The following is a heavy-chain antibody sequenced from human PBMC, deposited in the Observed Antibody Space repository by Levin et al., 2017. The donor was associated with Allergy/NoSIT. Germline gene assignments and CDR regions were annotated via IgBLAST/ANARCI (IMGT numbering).Heavy chain of an antibody. CDR1: GFNFRDFW. CDR2: IKADGSEK. D-gene: IGHD5-18*01. Sequence: LSLTCAASGFNFRDFWMSWVRQAPGKRLEWVANIKADGSEKHSADSVKGRFTISRDNAKNLLSLQMNSLRVEDTAVYYCATYFHTASLDSWGQGTLVTVSS. V-gene: IGHV3-7*02. J-gene: IGHJ5*01. CDR3: ATYFHTASLDS.